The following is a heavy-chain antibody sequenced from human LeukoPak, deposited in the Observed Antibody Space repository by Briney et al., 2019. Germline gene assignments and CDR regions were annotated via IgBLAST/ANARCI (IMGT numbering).Heavy chain of an antibody. CDR1: GGSISSSSYY. CDR2: IYYSGST. CDR3: ARDLRRAGYFDY. V-gene: IGHV4-39*07. Sequence: SETLSLTCTVSGGSISSSSYYWGWIRQPPGKGLKWIGSIYYSGSTYYNPSLKSRVTISVDTSKNQFSLKLSSVTAADTAVYYCARDLRRAGYFDYWGQGTLVTVSS. J-gene: IGHJ4*02. D-gene: IGHD6-19*01.